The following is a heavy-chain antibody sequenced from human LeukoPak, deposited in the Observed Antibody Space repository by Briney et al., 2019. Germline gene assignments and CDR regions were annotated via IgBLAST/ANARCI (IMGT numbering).Heavy chain of an antibody. V-gene: IGHV3-33*01. CDR2: IWYDGSNK. CDR3: ARAPLSSIAARLYYYYYGMDV. D-gene: IGHD6-6*01. J-gene: IGHJ6*02. Sequence: GGSLRLSCAASGFTFSSYGMHWVRQAPGKGLEWVAVIWYDGSNKYYADSVKGRFTISRDNSKNTLYLQMNSLRAEDTAVYYCARAPLSSIAARLYYYYYGMDVWGQGTTVTVSS. CDR1: GFTFSSYG.